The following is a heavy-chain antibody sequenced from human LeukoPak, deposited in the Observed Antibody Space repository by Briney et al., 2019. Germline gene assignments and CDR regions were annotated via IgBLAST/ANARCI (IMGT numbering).Heavy chain of an antibody. J-gene: IGHJ4*02. D-gene: IGHD2-21*02. CDR3: ARGAIVVVTANFDY. V-gene: IGHV3-21*01. CDR1: GFTFSSYS. CDR2: ISSSSSYI. Sequence: GGSLRLSCAASGFTFSSYSVNWVRQAPGKGLEWVSSISSSSSYIYYADSVKGRFTISRDNAKNSLYLQMNSLRAEDTAVYYCARGAIVVVTANFDYWGQGTLVTVSS.